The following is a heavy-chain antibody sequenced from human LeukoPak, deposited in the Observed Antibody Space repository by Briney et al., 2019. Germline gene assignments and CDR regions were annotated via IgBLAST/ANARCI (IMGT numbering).Heavy chain of an antibody. J-gene: IGHJ5*02. V-gene: IGHV4-59*01. Sequence: SETLSLTCTVSGGSISSYYWSWIRQPPGKGLEWIGYIYYSGSTNYNPSLKSRVTISVDTSKNQFSLKLSSVTAADTAVYYCERESLLNWFDPWGQGTLVTVSS. CDR2: IYYSGST. CDR3: ERESLLNWFDP. CDR1: GGSISSYY.